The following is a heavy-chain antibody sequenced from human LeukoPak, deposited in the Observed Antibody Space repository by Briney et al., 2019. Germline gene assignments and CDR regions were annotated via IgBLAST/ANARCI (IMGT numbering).Heavy chain of an antibody. CDR3: ANTPLAAAGSPTAPFDP. V-gene: IGHV4-39*01. Sequence: SETLSLTCTVSGGSISSSSYYWGWIRQPPGKGLEWIGSIYYSGSTYYNPSLKSRATISVDTSKNQFSLKLSSVTAADTAVYYCANTPLAAAGSPTAPFDPWGQGTLVTVSS. CDR1: GGSISSSSYY. J-gene: IGHJ5*02. D-gene: IGHD6-13*01. CDR2: IYYSGST.